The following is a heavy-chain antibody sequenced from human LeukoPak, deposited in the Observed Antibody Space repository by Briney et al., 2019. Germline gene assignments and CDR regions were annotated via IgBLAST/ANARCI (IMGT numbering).Heavy chain of an antibody. D-gene: IGHD1-26*01. CDR2: IGHGGSYT. CDR3: ARDLEMGKHFDY. V-gene: IGHV3-33*01. J-gene: IGHJ4*02. Sequence: GGSLRLSCAASGFAFSVYGMHWVRQAPGKGLEWVAVIGHGGSYTKYPDSVKGRFTISRDNSKNTLFLHMDSLRAEDTALYYCARDLEMGKHFDYWGQGTPVTVSS. CDR1: GFAFSVYG.